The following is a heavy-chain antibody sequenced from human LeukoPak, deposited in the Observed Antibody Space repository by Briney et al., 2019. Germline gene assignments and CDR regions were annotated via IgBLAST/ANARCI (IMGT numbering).Heavy chain of an antibody. CDR3: ARRRDLYSGSYYPFDY. CDR2: INPNSGGT. D-gene: IGHD1-26*01. Sequence: ASVKVSCKASGYTFTGYYMYWVRQAPGQGLEWMGWINPNSGGTNYAQKFQGRVTMTRDTSISTAYMELSRLRSDDTAMYYCARRRDLYSGSYYPFDYWGQGTLVTVSS. J-gene: IGHJ4*02. CDR1: GYTFTGYY. V-gene: IGHV1-2*02.